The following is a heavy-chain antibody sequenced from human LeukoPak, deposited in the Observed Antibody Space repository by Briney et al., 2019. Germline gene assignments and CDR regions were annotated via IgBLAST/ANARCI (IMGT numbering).Heavy chain of an antibody. CDR2: IGSSGTTT. CDR1: GFTFNTHG. Sequence: PGGSLRLPCAASGFTFNTHGMNWVRQAPGKGLEWVSGIGSSGTTTYYADSLKGRFTISRDNSKNTLYLQMDSLRAEDTALYYCAKGRGGITVTGARYLDLWGRGTLVIVSS. D-gene: IGHD6-13*01. J-gene: IGHJ2*01. CDR3: AKGRGGITVTGARYLDL. V-gene: IGHV3-23*01.